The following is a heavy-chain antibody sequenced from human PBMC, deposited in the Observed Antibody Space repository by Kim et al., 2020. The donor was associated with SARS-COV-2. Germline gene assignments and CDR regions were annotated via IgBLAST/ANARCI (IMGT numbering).Heavy chain of an antibody. CDR3: ARNRFLDY. D-gene: IGHD3-16*01. J-gene: IGHJ4*02. CDR2: ISSTSGTI. CDR1: GFTFSSYT. V-gene: IGHV3-48*02. Sequence: GSLRLSCAASGFTFSSYTMNWVRQAPGKGLEWLSNISSTSGTIYYTDSVKGRFTISRDNAVNSLYLQMNSLRDEDTAVYYCARNRFLDYWGQGTLVTV.